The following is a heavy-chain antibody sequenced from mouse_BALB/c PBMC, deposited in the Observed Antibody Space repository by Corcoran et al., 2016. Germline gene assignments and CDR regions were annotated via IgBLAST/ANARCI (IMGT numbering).Heavy chain of an antibody. Sequence: QIQLVQSGPELKKPGETVKISCKASGYTFTNYGMNWVKQAPGKGLKWMGWINTYTGEPTYADDFKGRFAFSLETSASTAYLQIDNLKNEDTATYFCARYYYYGSYDYAMDYWGQGTSVTVSS. J-gene: IGHJ4*01. CDR1: GYTFTNYG. D-gene: IGHD1-1*01. CDR2: INTYTGEP. V-gene: IGHV9-3-1*01. CDR3: ARYYYYGSYDYAMDY.